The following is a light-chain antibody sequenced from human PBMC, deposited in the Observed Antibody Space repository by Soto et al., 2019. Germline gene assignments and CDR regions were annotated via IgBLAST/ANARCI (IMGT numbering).Light chain of an antibody. Sequence: IQMTQSPSSLSASIGDSVTITCRASQSISTYLNWYQLKPGNAPNLLLSAAPGFQSEVPSNFSGSGSGTDFTLTISSLQTEDFATYIDHQSYSSPRTVGEGTKVDIK. V-gene: IGKV1-39*01. CDR2: AAP. J-gene: IGKJ1*01. CDR3: HQSYSSPRT. CDR1: QSISTY.